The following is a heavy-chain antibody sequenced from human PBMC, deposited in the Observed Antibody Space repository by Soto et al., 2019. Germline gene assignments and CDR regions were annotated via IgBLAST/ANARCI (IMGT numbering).Heavy chain of an antibody. V-gene: IGHV3-30*18. CDR2: VSHDGRNT. CDR1: GFTFSDYA. D-gene: IGHD6-19*01. Sequence: VQLVESGGGVVQPGRSLRLSCAASGFTFSDYAMHWVRQAAGTGLEWVAVVSHDGRNTHYADSVKGRFTISRDSSKNTVSLEMTSLRAEDTAVYYCAKGGRQWLVTSDFNYWGQGALVTVSS. CDR3: AKGGRQWLVTSDFNY. J-gene: IGHJ4*02.